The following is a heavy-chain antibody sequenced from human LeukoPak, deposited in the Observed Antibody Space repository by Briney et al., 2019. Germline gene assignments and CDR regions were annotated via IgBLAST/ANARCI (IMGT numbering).Heavy chain of an antibody. J-gene: IGHJ3*02. CDR1: GFTFSIYW. V-gene: IGHV3-74*01. CDR2: INSDGRRI. D-gene: IGHD1-26*01. Sequence: PGGSLRLSCAASGFTFSIYWMHWVRQAPGKGLVRVSRINSDGRRIIYADSVKGRFTISRDNAKNTLYLQMNSLRVEDTAVYYCARGGSPPEALGDALDIWGQGTMVTVSS. CDR3: ARGGSPPEALGDALDI.